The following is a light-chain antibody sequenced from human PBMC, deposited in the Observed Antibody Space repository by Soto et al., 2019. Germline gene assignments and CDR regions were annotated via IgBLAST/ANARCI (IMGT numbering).Light chain of an antibody. CDR3: HQYRSSPPWT. V-gene: IGKV3-20*01. CDR2: GAS. J-gene: IGKJ1*01. Sequence: EIVLTQSPGTLSLSPGERATLSCRASQSVSSSYLAWYQQKPGQAPRLLIYGASSRATGIPDRFSGSGSGTAFTLPISRLEPEDFSVYYCHQYRSSPPWTFGQGTKVQIK. CDR1: QSVSSSY.